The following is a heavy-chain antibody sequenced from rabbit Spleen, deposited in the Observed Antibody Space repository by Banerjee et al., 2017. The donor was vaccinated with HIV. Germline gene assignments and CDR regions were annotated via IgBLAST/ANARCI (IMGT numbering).Heavy chain of an antibody. Sequence: QEQLVESGGGLVKPEGSLTLTCTASGFSFSAIHWISWVRQAPGKGLEWIAYIYTAGGSTYYASWAKGRFTITRSTRLNTVTLQLNSLTGADTATYFCARLNNGAFSLWGPGTLVTVS. CDR1: GFSFSAIHW. CDR2: IYTAGGST. V-gene: IGHV1S45*01. CDR3: ARLNNGAFSL. J-gene: IGHJ4*01. D-gene: IGHD2-1*01.